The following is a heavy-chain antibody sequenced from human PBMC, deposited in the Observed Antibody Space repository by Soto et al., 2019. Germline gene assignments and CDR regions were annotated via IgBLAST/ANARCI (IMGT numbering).Heavy chain of an antibody. V-gene: IGHV1-69*13. CDR2: IIPIFGTA. CDR3: ARKSEGHYDYVWGSYPT. J-gene: IGHJ5*02. CDR1: GGTFSSYA. D-gene: IGHD3-16*02. Sequence: GASVKVSCKASGGTFSSYAISWVRQAPGQGLEWMGGIIPIFGTANYAQKFQGRVTITADESTSTAYMELSSLRSEDTAVYYCARKSEGHYDYVWGSYPTWGQGTLVTVS.